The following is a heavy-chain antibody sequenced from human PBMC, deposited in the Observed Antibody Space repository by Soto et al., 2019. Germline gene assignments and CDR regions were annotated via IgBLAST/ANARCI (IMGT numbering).Heavy chain of an antibody. Sequence: TLSLTCTVSGGSISSYYWIWIRQPPGKGLEWIGYISYSGSTNYNPSLKSRPTISVDTSKNQFSLKLRSVTAADTAVYYCARASPYGDYALDYWGQGTLVTVYS. D-gene: IGHD4-17*01. CDR1: GGSISSYY. V-gene: IGHV4-59*01. J-gene: IGHJ4*02. CDR3: ARASPYGDYALDY. CDR2: ISYSGST.